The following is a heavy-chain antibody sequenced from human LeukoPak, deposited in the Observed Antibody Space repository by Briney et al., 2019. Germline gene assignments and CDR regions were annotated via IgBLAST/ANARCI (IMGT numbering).Heavy chain of an antibody. CDR3: ARHETGLYFDY. D-gene: IGHD3-9*01. Sequence: GESLKISCKGSGYSFTTYWIGWVRQMPGKGLECMGIIYPGDSDTRYSPSFQGQVTISADKSFSTAYLQWSSLKASDTAMYYCARHETGLYFDYWGQGTLVTVSS. V-gene: IGHV5-51*01. CDR2: IYPGDSDT. J-gene: IGHJ4*02. CDR1: GYSFTTYW.